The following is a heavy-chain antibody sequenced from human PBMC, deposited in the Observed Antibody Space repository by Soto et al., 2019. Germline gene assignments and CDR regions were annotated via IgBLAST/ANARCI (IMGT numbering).Heavy chain of an antibody. CDR2: IIPILGIA. CDR1: GGTFSSYT. Sequence: QVQLVQSGAEVKKPGSSVKVSCKASGGTFSSYTISWVRQAPGQGLEWMGRIIPILGIANYAQKFQGRVTITADKSTSTDYIELSSLRSEDTAVYYCASVLYSSSWTDAFDIWGQGTMVTVSS. CDR3: ASVLYSSSWTDAFDI. V-gene: IGHV1-69*02. J-gene: IGHJ3*02. D-gene: IGHD6-13*01.